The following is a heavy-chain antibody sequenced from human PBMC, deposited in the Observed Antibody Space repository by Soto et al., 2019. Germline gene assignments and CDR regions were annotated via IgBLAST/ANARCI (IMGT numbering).Heavy chain of an antibody. CDR1: GFTLSDYA. J-gene: IGHJ4*02. Sequence: PGGSLRLSCAASGFTLSDYATHWVRQAPGKGLEWVAVLSYDGINKYYADSLTGRFTVSRDSSRNNLYLEMNSLVIEDPAVYYWARGALTGDFRADYWGQGTLITV. CDR3: ARGALTGDFRADY. V-gene: IGHV3-30-3*01. CDR2: LSYDGINK. D-gene: IGHD1-20*01.